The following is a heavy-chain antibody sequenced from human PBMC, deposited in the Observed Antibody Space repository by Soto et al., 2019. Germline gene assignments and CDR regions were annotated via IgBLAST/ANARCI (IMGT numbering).Heavy chain of an antibody. CDR3: ARGDSSSWGY. D-gene: IGHD6-6*01. CDR2: INHSGST. V-gene: IGHV4-34*01. Sequence: SETLSLTCAVYGGSFSGYYWSWIRQPPGKGLEWIGEINHSGSTNYNPSLKSRVTISVDTSKNQFSLKLSSVTAADTAVYYCARGDSSSWGYWGQGTLVTVSS. CDR1: GGSFSGYY. J-gene: IGHJ4*02.